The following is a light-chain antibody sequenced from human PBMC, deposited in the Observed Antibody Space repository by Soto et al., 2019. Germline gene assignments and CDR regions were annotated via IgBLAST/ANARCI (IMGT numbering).Light chain of an antibody. CDR1: QSISSY. J-gene: IGKJ1*01. CDR2: GAS. V-gene: IGKV3-20*01. Sequence: VLTQSPDTLSLSPGERATLSCRASQSISSYLAWYQQKPGQSPRLLIYGASTRATGTPDRFSGSGSGADFTLTISRLEPEDFAVYYCQQYGRSPRPFGQGTKVDIK. CDR3: QQYGRSPRP.